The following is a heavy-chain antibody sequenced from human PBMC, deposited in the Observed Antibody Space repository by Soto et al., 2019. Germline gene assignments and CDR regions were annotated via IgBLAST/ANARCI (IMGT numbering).Heavy chain of an antibody. CDR2: ISSSGSII. D-gene: IGHD3-22*01. V-gene: IGHV3-48*03. Sequence: GSLRLSCAASGFTFSSYEMNWVRQAPGKGLEWVSYISSSGSIIYYADSVKGRFTISRDNAKNSLYLQMNSLRAEDTAVYYCARGGYYYDSSGYSAFDYWGQGTLVTVSS. J-gene: IGHJ4*02. CDR3: ARGGYYYDSSGYSAFDY. CDR1: GFTFSSYE.